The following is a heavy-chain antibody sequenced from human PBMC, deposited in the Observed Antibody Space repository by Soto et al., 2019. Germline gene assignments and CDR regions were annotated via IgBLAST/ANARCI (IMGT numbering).Heavy chain of an antibody. CDR1: GFSFSSYS. D-gene: IGHD1-26*01. CDR3: AIMRGSYSLRGYYFDY. Sequence: EVQLVESGGGLVKPGGSLRLSCAASGFSFSSYSMNWVRQAPGKGLEWVSSISSSRSYIYYEDSVKGRCTISRVNAKKSLCQQMNIPRAEQTAVCCCAIMRGSYSLRGYYFDYWGQGSLLTAPS. J-gene: IGHJ4*02. V-gene: IGHV3-21*01. CDR2: ISSSRSYI.